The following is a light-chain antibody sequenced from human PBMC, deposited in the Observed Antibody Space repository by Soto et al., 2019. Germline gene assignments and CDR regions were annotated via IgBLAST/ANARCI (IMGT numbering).Light chain of an antibody. Sequence: IVVTQAPGTLSLSPGGRATLSCRASQTISSFLAWYQQKPGQAPRLLIYDASNRASGIPARFSGSGSGTDFTLTISSLEPEDFAVYYCQQRYNWPPTFGQGTRLEIK. CDR2: DAS. CDR1: QTISSF. J-gene: IGKJ5*01. V-gene: IGKV3-11*01. CDR3: QQRYNWPPT.